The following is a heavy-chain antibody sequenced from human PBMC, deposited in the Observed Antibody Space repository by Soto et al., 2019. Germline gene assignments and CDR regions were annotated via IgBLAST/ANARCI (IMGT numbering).Heavy chain of an antibody. V-gene: IGHV3-21*01. Sequence: GGSLRLSCAASGFTFSSYSMNWVRQAPGKGLEWVSSISSSSSYIYYADSVKGRFTISRDNAKNSLYLQMNSLRAEDTAVYYCARDRTGTIWSFDYWGQGTLVTVSS. J-gene: IGHJ4*02. D-gene: IGHD1-1*01. CDR3: ARDRTGTIWSFDY. CDR2: ISSSSSYI. CDR1: GFTFSSYS.